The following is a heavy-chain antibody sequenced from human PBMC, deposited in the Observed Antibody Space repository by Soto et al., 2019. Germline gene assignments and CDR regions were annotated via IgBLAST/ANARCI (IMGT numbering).Heavy chain of an antibody. D-gene: IGHD2-21*02. CDR2: MYHSGST. Sequence: PSETLSLTCAVSGYSFTSGYYWGWVRQPPGKGLEWIGSMYHSGSTYYNPSLKSRVTISVDTSKNQLSLKLSSVTAADTAVYYCARAPSGDYTYYFDYWGQGTLVTVSS. V-gene: IGHV4-38-2*01. CDR3: ARAPSGDYTYYFDY. J-gene: IGHJ4*02. CDR1: GYSFTSGYY.